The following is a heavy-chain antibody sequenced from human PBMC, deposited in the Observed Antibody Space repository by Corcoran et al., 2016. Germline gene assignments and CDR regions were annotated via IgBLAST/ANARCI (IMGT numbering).Heavy chain of an antibody. J-gene: IGHJ4*02. Sequence: VQLVESGGGVVQPGRSLRLSCAASGFTFSRYGMHWGRQAQDKGQEWVAVISFDGKVQYYADSVKGRFSISRDSSKNTLYLQMNSLRIEVTAVYYCASERTPKRAVADDCCGQGALVTVSS. CDR2: ISFDGKVQ. CDR3: ASERTPKRAVADDC. D-gene: IGHD6-19*01. V-gene: IGHV3-30*03. CDR1: GFTFSRYG.